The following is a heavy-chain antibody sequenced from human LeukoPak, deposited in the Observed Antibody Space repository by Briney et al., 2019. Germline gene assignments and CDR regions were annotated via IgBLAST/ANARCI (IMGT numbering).Heavy chain of an antibody. J-gene: IGHJ5*01. Sequence: PGGSLRLSCAASGFACSSYSMSLVRQAPGKGLEWVSSITSSSGYIYYAGSVKGRFIISRDNAKNSGYLQMNSLRAEDTAVYYCVGGTGWLPLTWGQGTLVTVSS. D-gene: IGHD6-19*01. CDR1: GFACSSYS. V-gene: IGHV3-21*01. CDR2: ITSSSGYI. CDR3: VGGTGWLPLT.